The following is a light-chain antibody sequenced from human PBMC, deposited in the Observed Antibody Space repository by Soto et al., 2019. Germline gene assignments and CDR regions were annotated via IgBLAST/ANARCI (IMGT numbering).Light chain of an antibody. J-gene: IGKJ5*01. CDR2: GAS. V-gene: IGKV3-15*01. CDR1: QSVSSN. CDR3: QQYNNWPLT. Sequence: EIVLTQSPATLSVSPGERATLSCRASQSVSSNLAWYQQKPGQAPRLLIYGASTRATGTPARFSGSGSGTEFTLTISSLQSEDFAVYYCQQYNNWPLTFGQGTLLEIK.